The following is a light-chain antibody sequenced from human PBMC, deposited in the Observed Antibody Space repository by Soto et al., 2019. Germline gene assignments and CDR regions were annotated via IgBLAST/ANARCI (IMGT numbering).Light chain of an antibody. Sequence: DIPMTQSPSSLSASVGDRVTITCRASQSISSYLNWYQQKPEKAPKLLIYAASSLQSGVPSRFRGSGSGTDFTLTISSLQPEDFATYYCQQSYSTPLTFGGGTKVEIK. CDR3: QQSYSTPLT. J-gene: IGKJ4*01. V-gene: IGKV1-39*01. CDR2: AAS. CDR1: QSISSY.